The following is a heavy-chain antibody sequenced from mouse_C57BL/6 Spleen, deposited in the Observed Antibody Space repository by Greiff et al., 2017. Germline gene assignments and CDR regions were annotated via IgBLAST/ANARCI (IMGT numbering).Heavy chain of an antibody. CDR1: GFTFSSYA. D-gene: IGHD2-4*01. Sequence: EVKVEESGGGLVKPGGSLKLSCAASGFTFSSYAMSWVRQTPEKRLEWVATISDGGSYTYYPDNVKGRFTISRDNAKNNLYLQMSHLKSEDTAMYYCARFSGGDYHVYFDYWGQGTTLTVSS. J-gene: IGHJ2*01. CDR2: ISDGGSYT. V-gene: IGHV5-4*03. CDR3: ARFSGGDYHVYFDY.